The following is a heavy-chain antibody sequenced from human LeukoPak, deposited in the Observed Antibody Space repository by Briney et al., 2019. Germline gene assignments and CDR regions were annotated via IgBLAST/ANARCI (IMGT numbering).Heavy chain of an antibody. V-gene: IGHV3-53*05. D-gene: IGHD7-27*01. J-gene: IGHJ4*02. CDR1: GFTVSSNY. Sequence: GGSLRLSCAASGFTVSSNYMSWVRQAPGKGLEWVSVIYSGGSTYYADSVKGRFTISRDNSKNTLYLQMNSLRAEDTAVYYCAKDRKLGPADYYFDFWGQGTLVTVAS. CDR2: IYSGGST. CDR3: AKDRKLGPADYYFDF.